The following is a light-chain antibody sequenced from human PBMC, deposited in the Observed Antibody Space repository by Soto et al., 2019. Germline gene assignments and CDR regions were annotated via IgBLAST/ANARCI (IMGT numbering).Light chain of an antibody. CDR1: SSDVGGYDS. V-gene: IGLV2-14*03. CDR3: SSFRTSGTNV. J-gene: IGLJ1*01. CDR2: EVT. Sequence: QSVLTQPASVSGSPGQSITISCTGTSSDVGGYDSVCWYQQHPGRAPKLMIYEVTVRPSGVSTRFSGSKFGNTASLTISGLQAEDEADYYCSSFRTSGTNVFGTGTKVTVL.